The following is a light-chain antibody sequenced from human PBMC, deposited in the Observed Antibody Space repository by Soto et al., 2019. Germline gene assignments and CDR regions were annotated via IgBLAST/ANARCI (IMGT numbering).Light chain of an antibody. CDR2: GVY. Sequence: EIVMTQSPATLSVSPGESATLTCRASQSINRDLAWYVQKPGQAPRLLIYGVYTRASGIPDRFSGSGSGTDFTLTVSSLEPEDFAVYYCQQRTTFGQGTKVDI. J-gene: IGKJ1*01. CDR1: QSINRD. V-gene: IGKV3D-15*01. CDR3: QQRTT.